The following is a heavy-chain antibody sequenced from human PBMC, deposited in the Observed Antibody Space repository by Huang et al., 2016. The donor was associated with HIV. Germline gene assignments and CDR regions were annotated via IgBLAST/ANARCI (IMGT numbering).Heavy chain of an antibody. D-gene: IGHD3-16*01. CDR1: GGTFSSYA. Sequence: QVQLVQSGAEVKKPGSSVKVSCKASGGTFSSYAISWVRQAPGEGLEWLGGIIPIYKRANYAQKFQGRVTITADESTSTAYMELSSLGSEDTAVYYCARDLIEGIMDYWYFDLWGRGTLVTVSS. CDR2: IIPIYKRA. J-gene: IGHJ2*01. CDR3: ARDLIEGIMDYWYFDL. V-gene: IGHV1-69*13.